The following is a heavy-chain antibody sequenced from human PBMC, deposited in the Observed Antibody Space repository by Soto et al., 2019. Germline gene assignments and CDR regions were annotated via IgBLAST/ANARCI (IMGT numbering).Heavy chain of an antibody. J-gene: IGHJ4*02. Sequence: ASVKVSCKASGYTFTSYDIYWVRQAPGQRLEWMGWINAGNGNTKYSQKFQGRVTITRDTSASTAYMELSSLRSEDTAVYYCARDLGYALPDYWGQGTLVTVSS. CDR3: ARDLGYALPDY. CDR2: INAGNGNT. V-gene: IGHV1-3*01. D-gene: IGHD2-15*01. CDR1: GYTFTSYD.